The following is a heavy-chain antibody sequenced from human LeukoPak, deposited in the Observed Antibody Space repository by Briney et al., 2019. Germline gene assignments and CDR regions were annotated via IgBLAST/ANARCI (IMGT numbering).Heavy chain of an antibody. Sequence: PGGSLRLSCAASGFTFSRYSMNWVRQAPGKGLEWVSSIGSSSINIYYADSVKGRFTISRDNAKNSLHLQMNSLRAEDTAVYYCAGSIVGPSTLMEWGQGTLVTVSS. CDR3: AGSIVGPSTLME. CDR1: GFTFSRYS. D-gene: IGHD1-26*01. J-gene: IGHJ4*02. V-gene: IGHV3-21*01. CDR2: IGSSSINI.